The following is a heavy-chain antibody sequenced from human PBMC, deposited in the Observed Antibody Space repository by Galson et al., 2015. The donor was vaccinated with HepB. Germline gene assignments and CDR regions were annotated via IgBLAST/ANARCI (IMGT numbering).Heavy chain of an antibody. D-gene: IGHD6-13*01. V-gene: IGHV3-30*18. CDR1: GFNFALYG. CDR2: VSNDGGKK. Sequence: SLRVSCAASGFNFALYGMHWVRHAPGQGLEWVCFVSNDGGKKYYADSVKGRFTISRDNSQNTASLQLNSLRLEDSGFYYCAKDGRWRSAAGDHVHHWGQGALVAVSS. J-gene: IGHJ5*02. CDR3: AKDGRWRSAAGDHVHH.